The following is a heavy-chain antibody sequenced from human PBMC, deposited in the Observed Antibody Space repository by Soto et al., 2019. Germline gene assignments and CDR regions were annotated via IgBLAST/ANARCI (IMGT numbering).Heavy chain of an antibody. J-gene: IGHJ4*02. CDR1: GYTFTSYA. V-gene: IGHV1-3*01. CDR3: ARELVLPTTTLNYFDY. CDR2: INAGNGNT. Sequence: ASVKVSCKASGYTFTSYALHWVRQAPGQRLEWMGWINAGNGNTKYSQKFQGRVTITGDTSAITAYMELSSLRSEDTAVYYCARELVLPTTTLNYFDYWGQGTLVTVSS. D-gene: IGHD2-2*01.